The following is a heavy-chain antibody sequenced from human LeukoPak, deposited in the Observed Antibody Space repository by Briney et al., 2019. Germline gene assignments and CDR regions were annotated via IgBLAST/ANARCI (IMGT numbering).Heavy chain of an antibody. CDR1: GYTFTSYG. D-gene: IGHD2-2*02. Sequence: ASVKVSCKASGYTFTSYGTSWVRQAPGQGLEWMGWISAYNGNTNYAQKLQGRVTMTTDTSTSTAYMELRSLRSDDTAVYYCARSSLGYCSSTSCYIRYFDYWGQGTLVTVSS. J-gene: IGHJ4*02. CDR2: ISAYNGNT. V-gene: IGHV1-18*01. CDR3: ARSSLGYCSSTSCYIRYFDY.